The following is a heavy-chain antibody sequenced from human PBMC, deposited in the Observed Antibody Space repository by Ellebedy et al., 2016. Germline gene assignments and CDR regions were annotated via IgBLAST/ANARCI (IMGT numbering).Heavy chain of an antibody. Sequence: GGSLRLSCKGSGYSFTSYWIGWVRQMPGKGLEWMGIIYPGDSDTRYSPSFQGQVTISADKSISTAYLQWSSLKASDTAMYYCARSKGTTVTTDGESAFDIWGQGTMVTVSS. CDR1: GYSFTSYW. J-gene: IGHJ3*02. CDR2: IYPGDSDT. CDR3: ARSKGTTVTTDGESAFDI. V-gene: IGHV5-51*01. D-gene: IGHD4-17*01.